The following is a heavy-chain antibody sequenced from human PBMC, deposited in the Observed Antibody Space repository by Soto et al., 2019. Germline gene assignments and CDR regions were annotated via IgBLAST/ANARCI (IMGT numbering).Heavy chain of an antibody. D-gene: IGHD6-13*01. V-gene: IGHV1-69*06. CDR1: GGTFSSYA. CDR3: ARDPHLAPGTEGEDYYYGMDV. J-gene: IGHJ6*02. Sequence: SVKVSCKASGGTFSSYAISWVRQAPGQGLEWMGGIIPIFGTANYAQKFQGRVTITADKSTSTAYMELSSLRSEDTAVYYCARDPHLAPGTEGEDYYYGMDVWGQGTMVTVSS. CDR2: IIPIFGTA.